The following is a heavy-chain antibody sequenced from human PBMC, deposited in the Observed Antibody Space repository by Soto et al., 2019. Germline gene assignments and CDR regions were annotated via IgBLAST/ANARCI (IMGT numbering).Heavy chain of an antibody. CDR1: GSITNHH. CDR2: FNPSGLST. V-gene: IGHV1-46*01. Sequence: QVHLVQSGAEVKKPGASVNVSCQASGSITNHHMHWVRQAPGQGLEWMGIFNPSGLSTTYAQKFQVRVTITRVTSTSTVDMELSSLTSEDTAVYFCAKVTHRGPIAVAGPLASWGQGTLVIVSS. J-gene: IGHJ4*02. D-gene: IGHD6-19*01. CDR3: AKVTHRGPIAVAGPLAS.